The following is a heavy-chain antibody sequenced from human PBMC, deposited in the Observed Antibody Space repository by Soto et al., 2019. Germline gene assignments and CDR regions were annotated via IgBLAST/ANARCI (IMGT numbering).Heavy chain of an antibody. CDR3: VSDRGYGHASVPYS. CDR2: IAYDVSLQ. CDR1: GFAFSSYG. J-gene: IGHJ4*02. V-gene: IGHV3-30*03. D-gene: IGHD5-18*01. Sequence: QAQLVESGGGVVQPGRSLRLSCAASGFAFSSYGMHWVRQAPGTGLEWVAVIAYDVSLQHYADSLKGRFTISSDNAKNMVLLQMSSLRAEDRAVYYCVSDRGYGHASVPYSWGQGTLVSVSS.